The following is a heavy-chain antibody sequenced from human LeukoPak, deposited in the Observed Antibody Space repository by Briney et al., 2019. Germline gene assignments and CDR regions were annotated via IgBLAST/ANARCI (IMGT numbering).Heavy chain of an antibody. CDR1: GFTFSSYW. CDR2: ISGSGGST. CDR3: AKDERYSSGGHYFDY. V-gene: IGHV3-23*01. J-gene: IGHJ4*02. Sequence: GGSLRLSCAASGFTFSSYWMSWVRQAPGKGLEWVSLISGSGGSTYYADSVKGRFTISRDNSKNTLYLQMNSLRAEDTAVYHCAKDERYSSGGHYFDYWGQGTLVTVSS. D-gene: IGHD6-19*01.